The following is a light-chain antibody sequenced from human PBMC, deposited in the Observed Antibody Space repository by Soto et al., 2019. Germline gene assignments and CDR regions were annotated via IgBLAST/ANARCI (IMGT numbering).Light chain of an antibody. J-gene: IGLJ1*01. CDR3: CSFAGSYTSYF. CDR2: DVN. Sequence: QSALTQPRSVSGSPGQSVTISCTRSTNYVSWYQQHPGKAPKLMIYDVNKRPSGVPDRFRGSKSGNTASLTISGLQAEDEADYFCCSFAGSYTSYFFGTGTKLTVL. V-gene: IGLV2-11*01. CDR1: TNY.